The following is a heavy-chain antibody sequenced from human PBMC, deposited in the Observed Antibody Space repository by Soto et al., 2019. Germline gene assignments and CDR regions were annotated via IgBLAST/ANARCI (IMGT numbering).Heavy chain of an antibody. CDR1: GGSFSGYF. J-gene: IGHJ4*02. CDR2: INHSGST. V-gene: IGHV4-34*01. CDR3: ARGLLHLGESSFNYLDF. Sequence: PSETLSLTCAVYGGSFSGYFWSWIRQPPGKGLEWIGEINHSGSTNYIPSLKSRVTISVDTSKNQFSLKLSSVTAADTAVYYCARGLLHLGESSFNYLDFWGQGTLVTVSS. D-gene: IGHD3-16*02.